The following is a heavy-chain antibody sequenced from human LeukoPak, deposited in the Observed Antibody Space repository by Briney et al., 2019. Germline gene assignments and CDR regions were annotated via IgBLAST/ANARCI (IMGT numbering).Heavy chain of an antibody. CDR3: ARHDYGGDNLDY. V-gene: IGHV1-2*02. CDR2: INPKSGGT. J-gene: IGHJ4*02. CDR1: GYTFTGYY. Sequence: GASVKVSCKASGYTFTGYYMHWVRQAPGQGLEWMGWINPKSGGTNYVQKFQGRVTMTRDTSISTAYMEVSRLRSDDTAVYCCARHDYGGDNLDYWGQGTLVTVSS. D-gene: IGHD4-23*01.